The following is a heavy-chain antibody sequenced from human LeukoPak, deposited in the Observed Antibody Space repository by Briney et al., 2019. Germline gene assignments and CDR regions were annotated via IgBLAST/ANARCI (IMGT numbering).Heavy chain of an antibody. Sequence: PSETLSLTCAVYGGSFSGYYWSWIRQPPGKGLEWIGEINHSGSTNYNPSLKSRVTISVDTSKNQFSLKLSSVTAADTAVYYCARGTKYRGFDYWGQGTLVTVSS. CDR1: GGSFSGYY. D-gene: IGHD2-2*01. CDR2: INHSGST. V-gene: IGHV4-34*01. CDR3: ARGTKYRGFDY. J-gene: IGHJ4*02.